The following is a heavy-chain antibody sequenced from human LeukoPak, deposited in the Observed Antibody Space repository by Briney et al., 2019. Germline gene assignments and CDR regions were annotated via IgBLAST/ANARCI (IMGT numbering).Heavy chain of an antibody. CDR2: ISCYNGDT. J-gene: IGHJ4*02. Sequence: ASVKVSCKASGYTFTHHGISWVRQAPGQGLEWMGWISCYNGDTMYAQNVQGRVTMTPDTSTRTAYIELRSLRSDDTAMYYCARDPSNSSGYHAHFDSWGQGTLVTVSS. CDR1: GYTFTHHG. CDR3: ARDPSNSSGYHAHFDS. D-gene: IGHD3-22*01. V-gene: IGHV1-18*01.